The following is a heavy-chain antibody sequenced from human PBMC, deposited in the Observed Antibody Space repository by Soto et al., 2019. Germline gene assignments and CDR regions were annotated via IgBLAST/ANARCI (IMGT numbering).Heavy chain of an antibody. D-gene: IGHD4-17*01. Sequence: QVQLQESGPGLVKPSQTLSLTCIVSGGSISSGGYYWSWIRQHPGRGLEWIGYIYYSGSTYYNPSPESLVTISVDTSKSQFSLNLSSVTAADTAVYYCARIRDDDDYGDYSVDSWGQGILVTVSS. V-gene: IGHV4-31*01. J-gene: IGHJ4*02. CDR1: GGSISSGGYY. CDR2: IYYSGST. CDR3: ARIRDDDDYGDYSVDS.